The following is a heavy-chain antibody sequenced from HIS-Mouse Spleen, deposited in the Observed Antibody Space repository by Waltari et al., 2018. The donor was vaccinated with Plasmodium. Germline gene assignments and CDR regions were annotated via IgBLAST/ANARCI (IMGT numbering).Heavy chain of an antibody. CDR2: IYYSGST. Sequence: QLQLQESGPGLVKPSETLSLTCPVSGGSISSSSYYWGWIRQPPGKGLEWIGSIYYSGSTYYNPSLKSRVTISVDTSKNQFSLKLSSVTAADTAVYYCARLSIAVAGNFDYWGQEPWSPSPQ. D-gene: IGHD6-19*01. CDR1: GGSISSSSYY. J-gene: IGHJ4*01. V-gene: IGHV4-39*01. CDR3: ARLSIAVAGNFDY.